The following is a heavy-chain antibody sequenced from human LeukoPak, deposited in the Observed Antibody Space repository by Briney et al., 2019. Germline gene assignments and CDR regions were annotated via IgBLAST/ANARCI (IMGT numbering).Heavy chain of an antibody. D-gene: IGHD5-12*01. J-gene: IGHJ5*02. V-gene: IGHV4-4*09. Sequence: SETLSLTCTVSGGSISSYYWSWIRQPPGKGLEWIGYIYTSGSTNYNPSLKSRVTISVDTSKNQFSLKLSSVTAADTAVYYCARGRVYSGYDLVWFDPWGQGTLVTVSS. CDR2: IYTSGST. CDR3: ARGRVYSGYDLVWFDP. CDR1: GGSISSYY.